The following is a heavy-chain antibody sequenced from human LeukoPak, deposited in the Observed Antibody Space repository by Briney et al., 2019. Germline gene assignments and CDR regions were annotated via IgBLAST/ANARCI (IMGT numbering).Heavy chain of an antibody. D-gene: IGHD6-13*01. CDR3: AIAAAGSFDY. CDR1: GFTFSSYA. V-gene: IGHV3-30-3*01. Sequence: PGRSLRLSCAASGFTFSSYAMHWVRQAPGKGLEWVAVISYDGSNKYYADSVKGRFTTSRDNSKNTLYLQMNSLRAEDTAVYYCAIAAAGSFDYWGQGTLVTVSS. J-gene: IGHJ4*02. CDR2: ISYDGSNK.